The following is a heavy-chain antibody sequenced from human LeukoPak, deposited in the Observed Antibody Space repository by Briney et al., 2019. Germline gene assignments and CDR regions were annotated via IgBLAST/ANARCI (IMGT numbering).Heavy chain of an antibody. CDR3: ARDGGTWDGFDP. Sequence: GGSLRLSCAASGFTFSSYAMHWVRQAPGKGLEWVAVISYDGSNKYYADSVKGRFTISRDNSKNTLYLQMNSLRAEDTAVYYCARDGGTWDGFDPWGQGTLVTVSS. D-gene: IGHD1-7*01. V-gene: IGHV3-30-3*01. J-gene: IGHJ5*02. CDR2: ISYDGSNK. CDR1: GFTFSSYA.